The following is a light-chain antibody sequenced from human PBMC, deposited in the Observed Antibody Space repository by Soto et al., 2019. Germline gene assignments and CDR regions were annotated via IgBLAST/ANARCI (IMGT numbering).Light chain of an antibody. J-gene: IGKJ4*01. V-gene: IGKV3D-15*01. CDR2: GAS. CDR1: QSVNIY. CDR3: QQYDDWLRLT. Sequence: EIVMTQSPATLSVSPLEIANLSFSSSQSVNIYLAWYQQKPGQAPRLLIFGASSRATGIPARFSGSGSGTEFNLTISSLQSDDFAVYFCQQYDDWLRLTFGGGTKVDIK.